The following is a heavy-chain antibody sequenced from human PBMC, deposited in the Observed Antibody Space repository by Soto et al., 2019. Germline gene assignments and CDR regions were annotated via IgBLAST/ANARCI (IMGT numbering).Heavy chain of an antibody. V-gene: IGHV3-21*01. CDR2: ISSSSSYI. D-gene: IGHD1-26*01. CDR1: GFTFSSYS. CDR3: ARDSYSGSYWVAFDI. Sequence: EVQLVESGGGLVKPGGSLRLSCAASGFTFSSYSMNWVRQAPGKGLEWVSSISSSSSYIYYADSVKGRFTISRDNAKNSLYRQMNSLRDEDTAVYYCARDSYSGSYWVAFDIWGQGTMVTVSS. J-gene: IGHJ3*02.